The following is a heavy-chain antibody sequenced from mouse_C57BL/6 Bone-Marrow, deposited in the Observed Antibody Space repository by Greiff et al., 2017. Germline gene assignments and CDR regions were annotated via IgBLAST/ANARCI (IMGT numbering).Heavy chain of an antibody. J-gene: IGHJ4*01. Sequence: VQLQQSGTVLARPGASVKMSCKTSGYTFTSYWMHWVKQRPGQGLEWIGAIYPGNSDTSYNQKFKGKAKLTAVTSASTAYMELSSLTNEDSAVYYCTRGNYSNRYYYAMDYWGQGTSVTVSS. CDR2: IYPGNSDT. V-gene: IGHV1-5*01. D-gene: IGHD2-5*01. CDR3: TRGNYSNRYYYAMDY. CDR1: GYTFTSYW.